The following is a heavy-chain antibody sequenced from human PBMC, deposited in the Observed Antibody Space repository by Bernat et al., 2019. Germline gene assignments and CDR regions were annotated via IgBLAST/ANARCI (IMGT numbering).Heavy chain of an antibody. CDR2: IKQDGSEK. CDR3: ASTPMTTVTTSSLDYMDV. V-gene: IGHV3-7*03. J-gene: IGHJ6*03. D-gene: IGHD4-11*01. CDR1: GFTFSSYW. Sequence: EVQLVESGGGLVQPGGSLRLSCAASGFTFSSYWMSWVRQAPGKGLEWVANIKQDGSEKYCVDSVKGRFTISRDNAKNSLYLQMNSLRAEDTAVYYCASTPMTTVTTSSLDYMDVWGKGTTVTVSS.